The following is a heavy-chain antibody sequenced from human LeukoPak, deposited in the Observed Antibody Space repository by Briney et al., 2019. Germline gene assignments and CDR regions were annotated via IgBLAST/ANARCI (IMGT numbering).Heavy chain of an antibody. Sequence: MSSETLFLTCAVSGDSFSSHYWTWIRQSPGTGLEWIGYISHIGRTNYNPSLKSRVTISIDTSKNQFSLKLRSVTAADTAVYYCARDLVTVTKGFDIWGQGTMVSVSS. CDR3: ARDLVTVTKGFDI. CDR1: GDSFSSHY. J-gene: IGHJ3*02. D-gene: IGHD4-17*01. CDR2: ISHIGRT. V-gene: IGHV4-59*11.